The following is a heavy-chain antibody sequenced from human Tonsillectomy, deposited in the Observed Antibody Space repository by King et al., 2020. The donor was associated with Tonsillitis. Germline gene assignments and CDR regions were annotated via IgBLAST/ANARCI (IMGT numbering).Heavy chain of an antibody. V-gene: IGHV3-48*02. D-gene: IGHD6-19*01. CDR2: ISSSSSI. Sequence: VQLVESGGRLVQPGGSLRLSCAASGFTFSSYSMNWVRQAPGKGLEWVSYISSSSSIYYADSVKGRFTISRDNAKNSLYLQMNSLRDEDTAVYYCARDLVAVTGQFDYWGQGTLVTVSS. CDR1: GFTFSSYS. CDR3: ARDLVAVTGQFDY. J-gene: IGHJ4*02.